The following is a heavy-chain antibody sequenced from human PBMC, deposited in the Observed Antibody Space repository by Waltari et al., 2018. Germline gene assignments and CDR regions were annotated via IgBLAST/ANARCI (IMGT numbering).Heavy chain of an antibody. V-gene: IGHV1-2*06. Sequence: QEHLVQSGAEVRKPGASVKVSCKTSGYSFSDFYLHWVRQAPGQGLEWVGRIEPNTGHNCDPLNRQGGVTGTRDTSISTSYMELRWLTYDDTAVYYCARELDYGRQYGRTWFFDYWGQGTQVTVSS. D-gene: IGHD3-10*01. CDR1: GYSFSDFY. CDR2: IEPNTGHN. CDR3: ARELDYGRQYGRTWFFDY. J-gene: IGHJ4*02.